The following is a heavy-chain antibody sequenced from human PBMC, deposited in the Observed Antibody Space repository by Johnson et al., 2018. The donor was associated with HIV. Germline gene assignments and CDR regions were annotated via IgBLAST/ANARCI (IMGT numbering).Heavy chain of an antibody. J-gene: IGHJ3*02. CDR1: GFTFSSYA. CDR2: ISGSGGST. Sequence: VQLVESGGGVVQPGRSLRLSCAASGFTFSSYAMSWVRQAPGNGLEWVSAISGSGGSTYYADSVMGRFTISRDNSKNTLYLQITSLRAEDTAVYYCAKSSSSVGAVDIWGQGTMVTVAS. V-gene: IGHV3-23*04. CDR3: AKSSSSVGAVDI. D-gene: IGHD6-25*01.